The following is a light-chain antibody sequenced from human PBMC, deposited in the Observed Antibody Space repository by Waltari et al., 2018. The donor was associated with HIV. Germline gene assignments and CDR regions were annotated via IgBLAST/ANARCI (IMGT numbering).Light chain of an antibody. V-gene: IGLV1-44*01. J-gene: IGLJ2*01. CDR3: AAWDDSLNGPHVV. Sequence: QSVLTQPPSASETPGQRVAISCSGSSSDIGSNAVNWYQQLPGTAPKLLIYSNNPRPSWGPDRFSGSKSGTSASLAISGLQSEDEADYYCAAWDDSLNGPHVVFGGGTKLTVL. CDR2: SNN. CDR1: SSDIGSNA.